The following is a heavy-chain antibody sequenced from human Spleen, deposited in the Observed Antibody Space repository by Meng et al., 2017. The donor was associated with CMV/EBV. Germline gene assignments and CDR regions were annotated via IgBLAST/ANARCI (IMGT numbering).Heavy chain of an antibody. CDR2: ISSSSSYI. CDR1: GFTFSSYS. V-gene: IGHV3-21*01. Sequence: GESLKISCAASGFTFSSYSMNWVRQAPGKGLEWVSSISSSSSYIYYADSVKGRFTISRDNAKNSLYLQMNSLRAEDTAVYYCTKDPPDYYDSSGYPTGYWGQGTLVTVSS. J-gene: IGHJ4*02. CDR3: TKDPPDYYDSSGYPTGY. D-gene: IGHD3-22*01.